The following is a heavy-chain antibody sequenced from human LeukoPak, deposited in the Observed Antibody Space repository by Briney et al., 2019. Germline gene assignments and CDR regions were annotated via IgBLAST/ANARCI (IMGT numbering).Heavy chain of an antibody. CDR2: IYYSGST. J-gene: IGHJ5*02. CDR1: GGPISSYY. CDR3: ARAVEDPEYYDILTGYPWSCFDP. V-gene: IGHV4-59*01. Sequence: SETLSLTCTVSGGPISSYYWSWIRQPPGKGLEWIGYIYYSGSTNYNPSLKSRVTISVDTSKNQFSLKLSSVTAADTAVYYCARAVEDPEYYDILTGYPWSCFDPWGQGTLVTVSS. D-gene: IGHD3-9*01.